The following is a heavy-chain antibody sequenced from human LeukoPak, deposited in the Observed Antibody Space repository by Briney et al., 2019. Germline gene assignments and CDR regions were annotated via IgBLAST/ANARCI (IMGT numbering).Heavy chain of an antibody. Sequence: GESLKISCKGSGYSFTSYWIGWVRQMPGKGLEWMGIIYPGDSDTRYSPSFQGQVTISADKSISTAYLQRSSLKASDTAMYYCARSLFPDYYGSGDDAFDIWGQGTMVTVSS. CDR1: GYSFTSYW. CDR3: ARSLFPDYYGSGDDAFDI. V-gene: IGHV5-51*01. J-gene: IGHJ3*02. D-gene: IGHD3-10*01. CDR2: IYPGDSDT.